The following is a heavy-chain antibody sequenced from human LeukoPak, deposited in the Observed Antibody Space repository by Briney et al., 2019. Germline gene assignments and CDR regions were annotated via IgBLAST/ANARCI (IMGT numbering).Heavy chain of an antibody. Sequence: GGSLRLSCAASGFTFSSYWMSWVRQAPGKGLEWVANIRQDGRQKYYVDSVKGRFTIYRDNAKNSMYLQMNSLRAEDTAVYYCAREGCSSTSSTNSFFDYWGQGTLVTVSS. V-gene: IGHV3-7*01. CDR2: IRQDGRQK. J-gene: IGHJ4*02. CDR1: GFTFSSYW. D-gene: IGHD2-2*01. CDR3: AREGCSSTSSTNSFFDY.